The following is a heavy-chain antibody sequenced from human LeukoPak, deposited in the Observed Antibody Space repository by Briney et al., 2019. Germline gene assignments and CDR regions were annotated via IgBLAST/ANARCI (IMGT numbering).Heavy chain of an antibody. D-gene: IGHD6-6*01. J-gene: IGHJ6*03. Sequence: SETLSLTCTVSGGSISTYYWSWIRQPPGKGLEWIGYIYTTESTNYNPSLKSRVTISVDTSKNPFSLKLSSVTAADTAVYYCAASSIAARYYYYMDVWGKGTTVTVSS. V-gene: IGHV4-4*09. CDR1: GGSISTYY. CDR2: IYTTEST. CDR3: AASSIAARYYYYMDV.